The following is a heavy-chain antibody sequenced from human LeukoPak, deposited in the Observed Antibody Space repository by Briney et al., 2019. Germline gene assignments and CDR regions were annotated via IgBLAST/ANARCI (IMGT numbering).Heavy chain of an antibody. CDR1: GFTFSSYG. D-gene: IGHD6-13*01. CDR2: ISYDGSNK. J-gene: IGHJ4*02. CDR3: AKSGSSSFGY. V-gene: IGHV3-30*18. Sequence: GGSLRLSCAASGFTFSSYGMHWVRQAPGKGLEWVAVISYDGSNKYYADSVKGRFTISRDNSKNTLYLQMNSLRAEDTAVYYCAKSGSSSFGYWGQGTLVTVSS.